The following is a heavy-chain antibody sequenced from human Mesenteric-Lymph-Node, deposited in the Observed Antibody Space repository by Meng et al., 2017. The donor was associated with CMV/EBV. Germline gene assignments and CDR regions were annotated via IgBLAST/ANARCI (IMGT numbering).Heavy chain of an antibody. CDR2: INPNSGGT. CDR3: ARRGSTGWFDP. J-gene: IGHJ5*02. CDR1: GYTFTGYY. Sequence: SCKASGYTFTGYYMHWVRQAPGQGLEWMGRINPNSGGTNYAQKFQGRVTMTRDTSISTAYMELDNLRSDDTAVYYCARRGSTGWFDPWGQGTLVTVSS. D-gene: IGHD1-14*01. V-gene: IGHV1-2*06.